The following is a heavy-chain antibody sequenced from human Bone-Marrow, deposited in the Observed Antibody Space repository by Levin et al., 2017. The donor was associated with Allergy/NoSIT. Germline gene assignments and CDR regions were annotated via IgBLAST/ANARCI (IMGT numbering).Heavy chain of an antibody. Sequence: GESLKISCVASGFTFSSYGVHWVRQAPGKGLEWVALISFDGGAIHYADSLKGRFSISRDNSKNTVYLEMNSLRVEDTALYYCAKAWGAISWSFDYWGQGTLVSVSS. J-gene: IGHJ4*02. D-gene: IGHD6-13*01. CDR3: AKAWGAISWSFDY. V-gene: IGHV3-30*18. CDR1: GFTFSSYG. CDR2: ISFDGGAI.